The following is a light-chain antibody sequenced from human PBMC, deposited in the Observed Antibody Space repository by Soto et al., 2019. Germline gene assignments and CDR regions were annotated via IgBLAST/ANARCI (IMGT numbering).Light chain of an antibody. CDR2: AAS. CDR3: QQCDSTPNT. V-gene: IGKV1-39*01. Sequence: DLQMTQSPSSLSASVGDRVTITCRASQSISSYLNWYQQKPGKAPKLLIYAASSLQSGVPSRFSGSGSGTDFTLPICSLRPEDFATYCCQQCDSTPNTFGPGTKVAIK. CDR1: QSISSY. J-gene: IGKJ3*01.